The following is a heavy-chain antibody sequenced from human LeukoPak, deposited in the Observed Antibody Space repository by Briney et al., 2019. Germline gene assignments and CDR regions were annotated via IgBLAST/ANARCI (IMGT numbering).Heavy chain of an antibody. Sequence: SETLPLTCAVYGGSFSGYYWSWIRQPPGKGLEWIGEINHSGSTNYNPSLKSRVTISVDTSKNQFSLKLSSVTAADTAVYYCARKESIAALPPDFDYWGQGTLVTVSS. CDR2: INHSGST. D-gene: IGHD6-13*01. V-gene: IGHV4-34*01. CDR3: ARKESIAALPPDFDY. J-gene: IGHJ4*02. CDR1: GGSFSGYY.